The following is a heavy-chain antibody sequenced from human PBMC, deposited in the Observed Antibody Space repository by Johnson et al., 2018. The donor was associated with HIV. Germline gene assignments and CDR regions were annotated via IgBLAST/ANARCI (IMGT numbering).Heavy chain of an antibody. D-gene: IGHD3-9*01. Sequence: QVQLVESGGDLVKPGGSLRLSCAASGFIFSDYYMTWIRQAPGKGLESISYISSSCRTIYYADSVKGRFTMSRDNAKKSLYLQMNSLRAENTAVYYCAREEGADILARGDAFDSWGRETMVTVSS. CDR2: ISSSCRTI. J-gene: IGHJ3*02. CDR3: AREEGADILARGDAFDS. CDR1: GFIFSDYY. V-gene: IGHV3-11*04.